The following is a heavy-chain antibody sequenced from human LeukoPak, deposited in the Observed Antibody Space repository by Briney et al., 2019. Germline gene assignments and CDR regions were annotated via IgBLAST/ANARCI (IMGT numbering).Heavy chain of an antibody. CDR3: ARPRVRYFDWSDAFDI. CDR2: INTNTGNP. CDR1: GYTFTSYA. V-gene: IGHV7-4-1*02. D-gene: IGHD3-9*01. J-gene: IGHJ3*02. Sequence: ASVKVSCKASGYTFTSYAMNWVRQAPGQGLEWMGWINTNTGNPTYAQGFTGRFVFSLDTSVSTAYLQISSLKAEDTAVYYCARPRVRYFDWSDAFDIWGQGTMVTVSS.